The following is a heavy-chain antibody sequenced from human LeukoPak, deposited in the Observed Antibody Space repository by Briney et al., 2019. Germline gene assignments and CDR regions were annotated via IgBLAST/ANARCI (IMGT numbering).Heavy chain of an antibody. CDR2: ISLSDSI. D-gene: IGHD1/OR15-1a*01. J-gene: IGHJ3*02. CDR3: AKVATPNTLDALDI. V-gene: IGHV3-23*01. CDR1: GFTFSSYG. Sequence: GGSLRLSCAASGFTFSSYGMSWVRQAPGKGLEWVSLISLSDSIFFADSVKGRFTISRDNSKSTVHLQMDGLRVDDTAVYYCAKVATPNTLDALDIWGQGTMVTVSS.